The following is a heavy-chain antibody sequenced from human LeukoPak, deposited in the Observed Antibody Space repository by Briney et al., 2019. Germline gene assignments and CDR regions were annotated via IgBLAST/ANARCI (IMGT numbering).Heavy chain of an antibody. Sequence: SETLSLTCAVYGGSSSGYYWSWIRQPPGKGLEWIGEINHSGSTNYNPSLKSRATISVDTSKNQFSLKLSSVTAADTAVCYCARRNGIVLMVYAKSNWFDPWGQGTLVTVSS. J-gene: IGHJ5*02. CDR3: ARRNGIVLMVYAKSNWFDP. CDR1: GGSSSGYY. D-gene: IGHD2-8*01. V-gene: IGHV4-34*01. CDR2: INHSGST.